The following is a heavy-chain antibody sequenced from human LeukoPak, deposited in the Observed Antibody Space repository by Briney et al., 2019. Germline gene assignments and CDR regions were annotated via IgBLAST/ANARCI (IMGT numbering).Heavy chain of an antibody. Sequence: SETLSLTCAVSGGSIINSNWWSWVRQPPGKGLEWIGEIDHSGSTSYNPSLKSRVTMSVDRSQNQFSLRLSTVTAADTAVYYCAGAWPKDSSGWYTIDYWGQGTLVTVSS. CDR1: GGSIINSNW. V-gene: IGHV4-4*02. CDR2: IDHSGST. CDR3: AGAWPKDSSGWYTIDY. J-gene: IGHJ4*02. D-gene: IGHD6-19*01.